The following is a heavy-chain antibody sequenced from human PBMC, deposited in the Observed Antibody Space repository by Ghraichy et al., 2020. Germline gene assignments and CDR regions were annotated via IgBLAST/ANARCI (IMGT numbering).Heavy chain of an antibody. D-gene: IGHD3-10*01. CDR3: ARLNRITMVLFDY. Sequence: SQTLSLTCTVSGGSISSYYWSWIRQPPGKGLEWIGYIYTSGSTNYNPSLKSRVTISVDTSKNQFSLKLSSVTAADTAVYYCARLNRITMVLFDYWGQGTLVTVSS. J-gene: IGHJ4*02. V-gene: IGHV4-4*09. CDR2: IYTSGST. CDR1: GGSISSYY.